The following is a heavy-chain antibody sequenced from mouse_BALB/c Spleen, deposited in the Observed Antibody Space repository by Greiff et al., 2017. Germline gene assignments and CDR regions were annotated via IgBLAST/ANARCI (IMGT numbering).Heavy chain of an antibody. V-gene: IGHV5-17*02. Sequence: EVQVVESGGGLVQPGGSRKLSCAASGFTFSSFGMHWVRQAPEKGLEWVAYISSGSSTIYYADTVKGRFTISRDNPKNTLFLQMTSLRSEDTAMYYCARSIIHYYGYGFAYWGQGTLVTVSA. CDR3: ARSIIHYYGYGFAY. CDR1: GFTFSSFG. CDR2: ISSGSSTI. D-gene: IGHD1-2*01. J-gene: IGHJ3*01.